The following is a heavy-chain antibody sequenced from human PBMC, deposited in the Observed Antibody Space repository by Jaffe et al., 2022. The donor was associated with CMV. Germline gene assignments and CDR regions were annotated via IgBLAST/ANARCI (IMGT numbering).Heavy chain of an antibody. CDR1: GFTFSSYS. CDR2: ISSSSSYI. V-gene: IGHV3-21*01. J-gene: IGHJ6*03. Sequence: EVQLVESGGGLVKPGGSLRLSCAASGFTFSSYSMNWVRQAPGKGLEWVSSISSSSSYIYYADSVKGRFTISRDNAKNSLYLQMNSLRAEDTAVYYCARGRSYGDYLYYYYYYMDVWGKGTTVTVSS. CDR3: ARGRSYGDYLYYYYYYMDV. D-gene: IGHD4-17*01.